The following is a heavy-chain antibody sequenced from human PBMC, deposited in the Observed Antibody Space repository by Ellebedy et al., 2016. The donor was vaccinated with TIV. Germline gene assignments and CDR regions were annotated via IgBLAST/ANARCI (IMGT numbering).Heavy chain of an antibody. D-gene: IGHD1-14*01. CDR3: ARAEGWYFDL. CDR1: GGSISGYY. CDR2: ISYAGST. J-gene: IGHJ2*01. V-gene: IGHV4-59*01. Sequence: MPSETLSLTCTVSGGSISGYYWSWIRQPPGKGLAWIGDISYAGSTRYSPSLESRVTISLDTSKNQFSLKVDSVTAADTAVYYCARAEGWYFDLWGRGSLVTVSS.